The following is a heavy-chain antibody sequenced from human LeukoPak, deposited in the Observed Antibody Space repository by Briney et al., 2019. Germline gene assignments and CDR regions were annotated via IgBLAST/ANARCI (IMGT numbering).Heavy chain of an antibody. CDR2: TSGSGASSGNT. Sequence: GGSLRLSCAASGFTFSNYGMSWVRQAPGKGLEWVSVTSGSGASSGNTYYADSVKGRFTISRDNAKNSLSLQMDGLRADDTAVYFCVRTARLADSWGQGTLVTVSS. J-gene: IGHJ5*01. V-gene: IGHV3-23*01. D-gene: IGHD1-14*01. CDR1: GFTFSNYG. CDR3: VRTARLADS.